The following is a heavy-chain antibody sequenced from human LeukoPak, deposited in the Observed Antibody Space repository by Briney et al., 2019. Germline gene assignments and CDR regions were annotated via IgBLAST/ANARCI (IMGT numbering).Heavy chain of an antibody. CDR1: GGSFSGYY. CDR2: INHSGST. D-gene: IGHD6-19*01. J-gene: IGHJ4*02. Sequence: SETLSLTCAVYGGSFSGYYWSWIRQPPGKGLEWIGEINHSGSTNYNPSFKSRVTIPVDTSKNQFSLKLSSVTAADTAVYYCARQRGSGWYDYWGQGTLVTVSS. CDR3: ARQRGSGWYDY. V-gene: IGHV4-34*01.